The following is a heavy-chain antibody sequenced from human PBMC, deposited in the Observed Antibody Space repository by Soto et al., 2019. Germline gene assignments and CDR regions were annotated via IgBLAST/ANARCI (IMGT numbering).Heavy chain of an antibody. CDR3: ARGLWLGDY. V-gene: IGHV1-46*01. CDR1: GYTFSSYY. D-gene: IGHD3-10*01. CDR2: INPSGGST. J-gene: IGHJ4*02. Sequence: QVQLVQSGAEVKKPGASVKVSCKASGYTFSSYYIHWVRQAPGQGLEWMAIINPSGGSTNYAQKLQGRVTLTRDTSTGTVYMDLSSLRSEDTAVYYCARGLWLGDYWGQGTLVTVSA.